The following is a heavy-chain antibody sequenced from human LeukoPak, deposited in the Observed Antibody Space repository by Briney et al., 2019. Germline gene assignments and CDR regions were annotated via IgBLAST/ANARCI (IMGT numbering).Heavy chain of an antibody. CDR1: GFTFSSYA. CDR3: AKGSIAVAGTPNWFDP. V-gene: IGHV3-23*01. CDR2: ISGSGGST. J-gene: IGHJ5*02. Sequence: GGSLRLSCAASGFTFSSYAMSWVRQAPGKGLEWVSAISGSGGSTYYADSVRGRFTISRDNSKNTLYLQMNSLRAEDTAVYYCAKGSIAVAGTPNWFDPWGQGTLVTVSS. D-gene: IGHD6-19*01.